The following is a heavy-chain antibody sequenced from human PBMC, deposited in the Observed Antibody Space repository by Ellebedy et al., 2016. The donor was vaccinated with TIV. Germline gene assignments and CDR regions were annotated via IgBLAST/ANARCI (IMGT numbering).Heavy chain of an antibody. CDR3: AREPDYYFDY. CDR2: ISGSGGST. D-gene: IGHD1-14*01. Sequence: GESLKISCAASGFTFSSYAMSWVRQAPGKGLEWVSAISGSGGSTYYADSVKGRFTISRDNSKDTLYLQMNSLRAEDTAVYYCAREPDYYFDYWGQGTLVTVSS. CDR1: GFTFSSYA. J-gene: IGHJ4*02. V-gene: IGHV3-23*01.